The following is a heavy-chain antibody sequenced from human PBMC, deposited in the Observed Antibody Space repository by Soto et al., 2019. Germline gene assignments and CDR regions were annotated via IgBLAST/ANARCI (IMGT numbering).Heavy chain of an antibody. CDR1: GFTFSSYD. V-gene: IGHV3-13*04. Sequence: EVQLVESGGGLVQPGGSLRLSCAASGFTFSSYDMHWVRQATGKGLEWVSAIGTAGDTYYPGSVKGRFTISRDNSRNTLFLEMNSLRGDDMAVYYCTGEVASGYWGQGTLVTVSS. D-gene: IGHD2-8*02. CDR2: IGTAGDT. CDR3: TGEVASGY. J-gene: IGHJ4*02.